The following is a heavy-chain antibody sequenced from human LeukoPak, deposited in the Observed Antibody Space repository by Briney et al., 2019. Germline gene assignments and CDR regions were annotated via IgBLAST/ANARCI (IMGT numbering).Heavy chain of an antibody. J-gene: IGHJ4*02. CDR2: IRYDGSNK. CDR1: GFTFSSYG. V-gene: IGHV3-30*02. CDR3: AKAPGTSFIVVVRPFDY. D-gene: IGHD3-22*01. Sequence: PGGSLRLSCAASGFTFSSYGMHWVRQAPGKGLEWVAFIRYDGSNKYYADSVKGRFTISRDNSKNTLYLQMNSLRAEDTAVYYCAKAPGTSFIVVVRPFDYWGQGTLVTVSS.